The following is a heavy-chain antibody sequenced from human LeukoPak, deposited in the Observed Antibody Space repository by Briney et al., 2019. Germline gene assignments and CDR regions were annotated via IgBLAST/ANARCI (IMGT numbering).Heavy chain of an antibody. J-gene: IGHJ5*02. CDR1: GGSIFSYY. D-gene: IGHD6-19*01. V-gene: IGHV4-59*01. CDR3: ARDRKQWLRGPFDP. Sequence: SETLSLTCTVSGGSIFSYYWNWIRQPPGKGLEWIGYIYYSGSTRYNPSLKSRVTISVDTSNNQFSLKLNSVTAADTAVYYCARDRKQWLRGPFDPWGQGTLVTVSS. CDR2: IYYSGST.